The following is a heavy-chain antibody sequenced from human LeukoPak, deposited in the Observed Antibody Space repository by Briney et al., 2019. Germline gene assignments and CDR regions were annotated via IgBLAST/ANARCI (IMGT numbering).Heavy chain of an antibody. CDR2: FDPEDGET. D-gene: IGHD3-22*01. CDR3: ATDTYYYDSSGYGGLDP. V-gene: IGHV1-24*01. J-gene: IGHJ5*02. CDR1: GYTLTELS. Sequence: ASVKVSCKVSGYTLTELSMHWVRQAPGKGLEWRGGFDPEDGETIYAQKFQGRVTMTEDTSTDTAYMELSSLRSEDTAVYYCATDTYYYDSSGYGGLDPWGQGTLVTVSS.